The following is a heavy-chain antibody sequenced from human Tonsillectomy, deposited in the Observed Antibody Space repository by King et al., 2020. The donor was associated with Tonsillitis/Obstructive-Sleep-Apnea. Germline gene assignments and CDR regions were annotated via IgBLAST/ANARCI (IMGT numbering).Heavy chain of an antibody. J-gene: IGHJ5*02. D-gene: IGHD3-3*01. CDR1: GFTFSSYA. CDR3: ARDEHYDFWSTFDP. Sequence: VQLVQSGGGVVQPGRSLRLSCAASGFTFSSYAMHWVRQAPGKGLEWVAVISYDGRTTYYADSVKGRFTISRDNSKNTLYLQMNSLRAEDTAVYYCARDEHYDFWSTFDPWGQGTLVTVSS. CDR2: ISYDGRTT. V-gene: IGHV3-30*04.